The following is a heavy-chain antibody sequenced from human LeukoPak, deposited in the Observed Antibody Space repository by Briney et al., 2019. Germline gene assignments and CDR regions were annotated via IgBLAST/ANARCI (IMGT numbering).Heavy chain of an antibody. CDR1: GGSISSYY. CDR2: IYYSGST. V-gene: IGHV4-59*01. J-gene: IGHJ6*02. Sequence: PSETLSLTCTVSGGSISSYYWSWIRQPPGKGLEWIGYIYYSGSTNYNPSLKSRVTISVDTSKNQFSLKLSSVTAADTAVYYCARDHGYSSGWPSHYYYYYGMDVWGQGTTVTVSS. D-gene: IGHD6-19*01. CDR3: ARDHGYSSGWPSHYYYYYGMDV.